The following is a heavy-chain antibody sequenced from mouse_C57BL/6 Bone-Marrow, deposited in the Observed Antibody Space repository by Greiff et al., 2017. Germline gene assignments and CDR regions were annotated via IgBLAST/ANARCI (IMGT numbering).Heavy chain of an antibody. V-gene: IGHV1-83*01. CDR1: YTFTDYNM. CDR2: YPGSGSTN. Sequence: VQLQQSGPELVKPGASVKMSCKASGYTFTDYNMHWVKQRPGQGLEWIGDIYPGSGSTNYNEKFKSKATLTVDTSSSTAYMQLSSLTSEDSAVYYCARNPFAYWGQGTLVTVSA. CDR3: RNPFAY. J-gene: IGHJ3*01.